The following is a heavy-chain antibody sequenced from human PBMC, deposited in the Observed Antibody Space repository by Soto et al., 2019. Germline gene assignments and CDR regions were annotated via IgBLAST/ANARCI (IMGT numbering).Heavy chain of an antibody. V-gene: IGHV1-18*01. CDR2: ISAYNGNT. CDR1: GYTFTSYG. Sequence: QVQLVQSGAEVKKPGASVKVSCKASGYTFTSYGISWVRQAPGQGLELMGWISAYNGNTNYAQKLQRRVTMTTDTSTSTAYMELRSLRSDDTAVYYCARASRGGDILTGYYNRPLTFFDYWGQGTLVTVSS. CDR3: ARASRGGDILTGYYNRPLTFFDY. J-gene: IGHJ4*02. D-gene: IGHD3-9*01.